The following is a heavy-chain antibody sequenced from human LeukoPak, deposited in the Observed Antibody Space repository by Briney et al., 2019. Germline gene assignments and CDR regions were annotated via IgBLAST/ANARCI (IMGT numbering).Heavy chain of an antibody. V-gene: IGHV4-38-2*02. Sequence: PSETLSLTCTVSGYSISSGYYWGWIRQPPGKGLEWIGSIYHSGSTYYNPSLKSRVTISVDTSKNQFSLKLSSVTAADTAVYYCARGSGYFDTYWGQGTLVTVSS. CDR2: IYHSGST. D-gene: IGHD3-9*01. CDR3: ARGSGYFDTY. CDR1: GYSISSGYY. J-gene: IGHJ4*02.